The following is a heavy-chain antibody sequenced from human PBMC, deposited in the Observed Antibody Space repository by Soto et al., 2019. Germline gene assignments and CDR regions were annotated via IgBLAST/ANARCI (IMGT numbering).Heavy chain of an antibody. CDR3: ARVVGALGHWFDP. Sequence: ASVKVSCKACAYILVNHGIAGRRQAPGQGLEWMGWISPYSGNTHYASKVQGRLTMTTDTSTSTAYMELRSLRSDDTAVYYCARVVGALGHWFDPWGQGTLVTVSS. J-gene: IGHJ5*02. D-gene: IGHD1-26*01. CDR1: AYILVNHG. V-gene: IGHV1-18*01. CDR2: ISPYSGNT.